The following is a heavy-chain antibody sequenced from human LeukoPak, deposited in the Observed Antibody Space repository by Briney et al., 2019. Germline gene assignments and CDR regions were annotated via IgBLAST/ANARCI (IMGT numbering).Heavy chain of an antibody. V-gene: IGHV3-7*03. J-gene: IGHJ4*02. CDR3: ARTLRGGGALDY. CDR1: GFTFSNYW. Sequence: GGSLRLSCAASGFTFSNYWLNWVRQAPGKGLEGGANIKEDGSEKYYVDSVKGRFTISRDNAKNSLFLQMNSLRAEDTAVYYCARTLRGGGALDYWGQGTLVTVSS. D-gene: IGHD3-16*01. CDR2: IKEDGSEK.